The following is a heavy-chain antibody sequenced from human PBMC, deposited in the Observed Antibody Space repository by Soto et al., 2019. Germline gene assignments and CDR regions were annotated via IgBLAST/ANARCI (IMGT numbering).Heavy chain of an antibody. CDR3: ARSVAVPGAHIDY. Sequence: SETLSLTRSVSGGSISGSYWSWIRQSPGKGLEWLGYVYYTGSTNYSPSLRSRVSISVDTSKNEFSLRLSSVTAADTAVYFCARSVAVPGAHIDYWGQGTQVTVSS. CDR1: GGSISGSY. D-gene: IGHD6-19*01. J-gene: IGHJ4*02. V-gene: IGHV4-59*01. CDR2: VYYTGST.